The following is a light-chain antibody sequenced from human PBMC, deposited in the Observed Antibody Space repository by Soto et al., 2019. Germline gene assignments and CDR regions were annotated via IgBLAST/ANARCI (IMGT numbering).Light chain of an antibody. CDR1: QSVSSK. CDR2: RAS. Sequence: EIVMTQSPATLSVSPGERATLSCRASQSVSSKLAWYQQKPGQAPRLLIYRASTRATDIPARFSGSGSGTEFTLTISSLQSEDFAVYYCQHRYNWPLTFGAGTKVEIK. V-gene: IGKV3-15*01. CDR3: QHRYNWPLT. J-gene: IGKJ4*01.